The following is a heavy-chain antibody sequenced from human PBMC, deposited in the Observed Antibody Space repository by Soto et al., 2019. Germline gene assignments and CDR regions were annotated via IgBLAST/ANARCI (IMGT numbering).Heavy chain of an antibody. CDR1: GGTFSSYA. V-gene: IGHV1-69*13. D-gene: IGHD3-9*01. Sequence: SVKVSCKSSGGTFSSYAISWVRQAPGQGLEWMGGIIPIFGTANYAQKFQGRVTITADESTSTAYMELSSLRSEDTAVYYCARGPPADILRYFDWLPRTHTGAFDILG. CDR2: IIPIFGTA. CDR3: ARGPPADILRYFDWLPRTHTGAFDI. J-gene: IGHJ3*02.